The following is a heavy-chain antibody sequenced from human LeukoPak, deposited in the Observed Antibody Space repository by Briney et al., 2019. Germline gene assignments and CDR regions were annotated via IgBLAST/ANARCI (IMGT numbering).Heavy chain of an antibody. Sequence: SVKVSCKASGGAFSSYAISWVRQAPGQGLEWMGGIIPIFGTANYAQKFQGRVTITTDESTSTAYMELSSLRSEDTAVYYCARTATIGYYFDYWGQGTLVTVSS. V-gene: IGHV1-69*05. J-gene: IGHJ4*02. CDR1: GGAFSSYA. D-gene: IGHD5-24*01. CDR3: ARTATIGYYFDY. CDR2: IIPIFGTA.